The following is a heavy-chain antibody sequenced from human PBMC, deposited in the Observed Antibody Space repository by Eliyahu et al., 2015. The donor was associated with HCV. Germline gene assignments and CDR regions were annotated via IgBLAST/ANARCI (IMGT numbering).Heavy chain of an antibody. V-gene: IGHV3-21*01. Sequence: EVQLVEXGGGLVKPGGSLRLXXXASXXIFSSYSMSWVRQAPGKGLEWVSSISSSSTYIXYADSVRGRFTISRDNAKNSLFLQMNSLRAEDTAVYYCARESLQRPVDYWGQGTLVTVSS. CDR2: ISSSSTYI. CDR1: XXIFSSYS. D-gene: IGHD1-1*01. CDR3: ARESLQRPVDY. J-gene: IGHJ4*02.